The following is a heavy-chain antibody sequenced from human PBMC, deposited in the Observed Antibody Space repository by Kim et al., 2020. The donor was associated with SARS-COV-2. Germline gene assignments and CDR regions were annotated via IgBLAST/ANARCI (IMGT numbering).Heavy chain of an antibody. Sequence: ADSVNSRFTISRNNSKNPLYLQMNRLRAEDTAVYYCARPKSGSYYADLAYWGQGTLVTVSS. CDR3: ARPKSGSYYADLAY. D-gene: IGHD1-26*01. J-gene: IGHJ4*02. V-gene: IGHV3-30*01.